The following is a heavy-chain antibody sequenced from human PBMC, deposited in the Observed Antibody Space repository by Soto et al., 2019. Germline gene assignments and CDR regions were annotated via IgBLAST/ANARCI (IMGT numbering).Heavy chain of an antibody. CDR3: AREVISCSDYYYGMAV. J-gene: IGHJ6*02. Sequence: EVQLVESGGGLVQPGGSLRLSCAASGFIVSSSYMNWVRQAPGKGLEWVSDIYSGGSTYYADSVKGRFTISRDNSMNTLYLQMNSLRAEDTAVYYCAREVISCSDYYYGMAVWGQGTTVTVTS. D-gene: IGHD2-15*01. CDR1: GFIVSSSY. V-gene: IGHV3-66*01. CDR2: IYSGGST.